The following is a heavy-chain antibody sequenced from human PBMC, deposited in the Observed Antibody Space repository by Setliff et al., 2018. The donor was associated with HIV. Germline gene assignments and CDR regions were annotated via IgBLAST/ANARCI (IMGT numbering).Heavy chain of an antibody. CDR2: VKTKSNGYET. CDR3: ARDRGWLADC. Sequence: PGGSLRLSCSASGFTLSGSALHWVRQASGKGLEWVGRVKTKSNGYETAYGESVKGRFIIYRDDSQNTAYLQMTSLKTEDTAVYFCARDRGWLADCWGQGTLVTVSS. D-gene: IGHD3-10*01. CDR1: GFTLSGSA. V-gene: IGHV3-73*01. J-gene: IGHJ4*02.